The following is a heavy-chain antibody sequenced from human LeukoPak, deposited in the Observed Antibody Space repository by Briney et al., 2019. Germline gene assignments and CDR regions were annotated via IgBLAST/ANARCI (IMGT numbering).Heavy chain of an antibody. CDR2: IYYSGST. D-gene: IGHD6-13*01. V-gene: IGHV4-39*07. CDR1: GVSISSSSYY. CDR3: ARVNIVAGWFDP. Sequence: SETLSLTCTVSGVSISSSSYYWGWIRQPPGKGLEWIGSIYYSGSTNYNPSLKSRVTISVDTSKNHFSLKLSSVTAADTAVYYCARVNIVAGWFDPWGQGTPVTVSS. J-gene: IGHJ5*02.